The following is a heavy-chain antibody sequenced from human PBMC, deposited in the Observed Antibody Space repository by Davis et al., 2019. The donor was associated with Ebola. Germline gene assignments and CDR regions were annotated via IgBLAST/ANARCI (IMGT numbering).Heavy chain of an antibody. CDR3: ARDSNRITIFGVAAGTRGD. Sequence: ASVKVSCKASGYTFTSYYMHWVRQAPGQGLEWMGIINPSGGSTSYAQKFQGRVTMTRDTSTSTVYMELSSLRSEDTAVYYCARDSNRITIFGVAAGTRGDWGQGTLVTVSS. J-gene: IGHJ4*02. CDR1: GYTFTSYY. D-gene: IGHD3-3*01. CDR2: INPSGGST. V-gene: IGHV1-46*01.